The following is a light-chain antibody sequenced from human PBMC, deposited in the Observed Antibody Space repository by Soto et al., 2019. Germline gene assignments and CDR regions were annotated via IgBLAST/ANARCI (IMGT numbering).Light chain of an antibody. Sequence: DFQMTQSPSTLSASVGDRVTITCRASQNIRSRLAWFQQKPGKAPKLLIYDASSLESGVPQRFSGSGSGTEFPPTVSRLQTDDFSAYYCQQYHSYWTFGQGTKVE. CDR3: QQYHSYWT. J-gene: IGKJ1*01. V-gene: IGKV1-5*01. CDR2: DAS. CDR1: QNIRSR.